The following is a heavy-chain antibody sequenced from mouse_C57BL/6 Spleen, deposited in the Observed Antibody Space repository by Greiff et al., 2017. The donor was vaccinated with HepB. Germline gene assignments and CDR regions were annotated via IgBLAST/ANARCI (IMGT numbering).Heavy chain of an antibody. CDR2: IYPGDGDT. CDR1: GYAFSSSW. V-gene: IGHV1-82*01. J-gene: IGHJ4*01. Sequence: QVQLQQSGPELVKPGASVKISCKASGYAFSSSWMNWVKQRPGKGLEWIGRIYPGDGDTNSNGKFRGKATLTADKSSSTAYMQLSSLTSEDSAVYFCARTGTYYAMDYWGQGTSVTVSS. D-gene: IGHD1-1*02. CDR3: ARTGTYYAMDY.